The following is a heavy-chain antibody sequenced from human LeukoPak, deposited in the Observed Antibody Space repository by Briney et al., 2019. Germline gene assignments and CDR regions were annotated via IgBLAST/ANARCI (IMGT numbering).Heavy chain of an antibody. CDR3: ASLFH. Sequence: GGSLRLSCAASGFTFSTYWMHWVRQVPGKGLVWVSRINSDGSSTFYVDSVKGRFTISRDNAKNTLSLLMYSLRPEDTAVYYCASLFHWGQGTLVTVSS. J-gene: IGHJ4*02. V-gene: IGHV3-74*01. CDR2: INSDGSST. D-gene: IGHD3-10*01. CDR1: GFTFSTYW.